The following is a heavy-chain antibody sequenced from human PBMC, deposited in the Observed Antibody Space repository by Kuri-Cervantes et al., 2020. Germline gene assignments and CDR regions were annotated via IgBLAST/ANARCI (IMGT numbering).Heavy chain of an antibody. D-gene: IGHD1-7*01. CDR1: GGTFSSYA. CDR3: ARDRNHLTKTGTTIHDY. Sequence: SVKVSCKASGGTFSSYAISWVRQAPGQGLEWMGGIIPIFGTANYAQKLQGRVTMTTDTSTSTAYMELRSLRSDDTAVYYCARDRNHLTKTGTTIHDYWGQGTLVTVSS. CDR2: IIPIFGTA. J-gene: IGHJ4*02. V-gene: IGHV1-69*05.